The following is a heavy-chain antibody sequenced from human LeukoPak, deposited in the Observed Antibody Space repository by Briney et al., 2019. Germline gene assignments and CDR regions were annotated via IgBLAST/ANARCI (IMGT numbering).Heavy chain of an antibody. V-gene: IGHV4-59*12. CDR3: ARSPVMYGEFGGRFDP. CDR2: ITYSGST. CDR1: GGSINNYY. Sequence: SETLSLTCTVSGGSINNYYWSWIRQHPGKRLEWIGRITYSGSTNYNPSLKSRVTISVDTSSNQFSLKLSSVTAVDTAMYYCARSPVMYGEFGGRFDPWGQGALVTVSS. D-gene: IGHD4-17*01. J-gene: IGHJ5*02.